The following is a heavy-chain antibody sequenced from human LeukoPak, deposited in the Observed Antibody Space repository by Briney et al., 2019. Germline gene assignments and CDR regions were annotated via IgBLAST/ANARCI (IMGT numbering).Heavy chain of an antibody. V-gene: IGHV4-4*07. CDR2: IYTSGST. CDR3: ARVATIFGVVTDAFDI. Sequence: SETLSLTCTVSGGSISSYYWSWIRQPAGKGLEWIGRIYTSGSTNYKPSLKSRVTISVDKSKNQFSLKLSSVTAADTAVYYCARVATIFGVVTDAFDIWGQGTMVTVSS. CDR1: GGSISSYY. D-gene: IGHD3-3*01. J-gene: IGHJ3*02.